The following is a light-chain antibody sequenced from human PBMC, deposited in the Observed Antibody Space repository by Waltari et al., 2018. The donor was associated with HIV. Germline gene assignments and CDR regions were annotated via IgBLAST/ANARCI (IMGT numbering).Light chain of an antibody. J-gene: IGLJ3*02. Sequence: QSALTQPRPVSGSPGQSLPISSTGTTSDVGGYNYVSWYQQHPGKAHKLMIYDVSKRPSGVPDRFSGSKSGNTASLTISGLQAEDEADYYCCSYAGSYSVFGGGTKLTVL. CDR3: CSYAGSYSV. CDR1: TSDVGGYNY. CDR2: DVS. V-gene: IGLV2-11*01.